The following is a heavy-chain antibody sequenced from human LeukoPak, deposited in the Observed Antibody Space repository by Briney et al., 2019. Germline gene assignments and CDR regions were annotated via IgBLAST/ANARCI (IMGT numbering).Heavy chain of an antibody. D-gene: IGHD3-22*01. CDR1: GGSISGYY. Sequence: SETLSLTCTVSGGSISGYYWSWIRQPPGKXLEWIGYIYYSGSTNYNPSLKSRVTLSVDTSKNQFSLKLTSVTAADTAVYYCARGYYDSSGYYLAAYWGQGTLVTVSS. CDR3: ARGYYDSSGYYLAAY. V-gene: IGHV4-59*01. J-gene: IGHJ4*02. CDR2: IYYSGST.